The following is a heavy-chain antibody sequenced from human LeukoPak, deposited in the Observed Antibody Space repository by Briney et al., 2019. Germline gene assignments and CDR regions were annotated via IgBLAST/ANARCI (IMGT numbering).Heavy chain of an antibody. CDR1: GGSVSSGSYY. D-gene: IGHD3-3*01. Sequence: SETLSLTCTVPGGSVSSGSYYWSWIRQPPGKGLEWIGYIYYSGSTNYNPSLKSRVTISVDTSKNQFSLKLSSVTAADTAVYYCARGDFWSGRDYWGQGTLVTVSS. CDR2: IYYSGST. V-gene: IGHV4-61*01. CDR3: ARGDFWSGRDY. J-gene: IGHJ4*02.